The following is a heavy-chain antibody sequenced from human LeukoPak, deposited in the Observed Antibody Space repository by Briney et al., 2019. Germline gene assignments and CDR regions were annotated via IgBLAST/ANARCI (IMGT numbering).Heavy chain of an antibody. D-gene: IGHD1-14*01. CDR2: IKQHGGEK. Sequence: GGSLRLSCAASGFTFSNYWMNWVRQAPGKGLEWVADIKQHGGEKYYVDSVKGRFTISRDNAKNSLYLQMNSLRAEDTAVYYCASGSQMDVWGQGTTVTVSS. CDR3: ASGSQMDV. V-gene: IGHV3-7*03. CDR1: GFTFSNYW. J-gene: IGHJ6*02.